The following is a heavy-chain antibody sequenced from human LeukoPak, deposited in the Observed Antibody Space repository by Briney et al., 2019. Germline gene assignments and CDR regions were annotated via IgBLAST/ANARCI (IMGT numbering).Heavy chain of an antibody. CDR1: GYTFTSYG. Sequence: ASVEVSCKASGYTFTSYGISWVRQAPGQGLEWMGWISAYNGNTNYAQKLQGRVTMTTDTSTSTAYMELRSLRSDDTAVYYCARDLYDYVWGSYRGVDYWGQGTLVTVSS. V-gene: IGHV1-18*01. D-gene: IGHD3-16*02. CDR3: ARDLYDYVWGSYRGVDY. J-gene: IGHJ4*02. CDR2: ISAYNGNT.